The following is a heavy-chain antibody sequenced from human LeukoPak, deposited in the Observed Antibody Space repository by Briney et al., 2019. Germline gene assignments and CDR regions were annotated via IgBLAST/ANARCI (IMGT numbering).Heavy chain of an antibody. CDR3: ERDLGAVGGTRDY. J-gene: IGHJ4*02. CDR1: GYTFTVYY. CDR2: INPNSGGT. D-gene: IGHD6-19*01. V-gene: IGHV1-2*02. Sequence: ASVTVSCKASGYTFTVYYMHWVRQAPGQGLERMGWINPNSGGTNYAQKSQGRVTMTRDTSISTAYMVLSRLISDDTAVYYCERDLGAVGGTRDYWGQGALVTVPS.